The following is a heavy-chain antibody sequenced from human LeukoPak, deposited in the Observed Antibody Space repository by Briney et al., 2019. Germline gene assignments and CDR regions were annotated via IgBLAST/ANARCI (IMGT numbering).Heavy chain of an antibody. J-gene: IGHJ4*02. CDR3: ARDQVPAAILYYFDY. CDR1: GFTFSSYW. Sequence: GGSLRLSCAASGFTFSSYWMSWVRQAPGKGLERVANIKQDGSEKYYVDSVKGRFTISRDNAKNSLYLQMNSLRAEDTAVYYCARDQVPAAILYYFDYWGQGTLVTVSS. CDR2: IKQDGSEK. V-gene: IGHV3-7*01. D-gene: IGHD2-2*01.